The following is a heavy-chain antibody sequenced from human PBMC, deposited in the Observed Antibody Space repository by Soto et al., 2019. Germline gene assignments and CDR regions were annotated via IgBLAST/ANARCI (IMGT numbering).Heavy chain of an antibody. Sequence: EVQLVQSGGVVAQPGGSLRLSCVASGFTFKKYTMHWVRQAPGKGLEWVCLVNGKGDVYYADSVKGRFTVSRDNKRNFVSLRIDSLRVEDTALDYCVKEMTTLFFDHWGQGSLVTVSS. V-gene: IGHV3-43*01. J-gene: IGHJ4*02. CDR1: GFTFKKYT. CDR2: VNGKGDV. CDR3: VKEMTTLFFDH. D-gene: IGHD4-4*01.